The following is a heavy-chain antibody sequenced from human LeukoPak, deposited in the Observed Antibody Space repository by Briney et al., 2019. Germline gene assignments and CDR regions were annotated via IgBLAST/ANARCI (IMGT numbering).Heavy chain of an antibody. D-gene: IGHD6-6*01. CDR2: INPSGGST. Sequence: AASVKVSCKASGYTFTSYYMHWVRQAPGQGLEWMGIINPSGGSTSYAQKFQGRVTMTRDTSTSTVYMELSSLRSEDTAVYYCARDARIAAPGFAFDYWGQGTLVTVSS. V-gene: IGHV1-46*01. CDR3: ARDARIAAPGFAFDY. J-gene: IGHJ4*02. CDR1: GYTFTSYY.